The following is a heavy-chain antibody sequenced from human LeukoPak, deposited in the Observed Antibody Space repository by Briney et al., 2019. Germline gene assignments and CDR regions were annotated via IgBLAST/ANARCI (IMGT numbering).Heavy chain of an antibody. V-gene: IGHV4-34*01. Sequence: SETLSLTCAAYGGSFSGYYWSWIRQPPGKGLEWIGEINHSGGTDYNPSLKSRVTISVDTSKNQFSLKLSSVTAADTAVYYCARGFGLPTRPQQLVRYWFDPWGQGTLVTVSS. CDR3: ARGFGLPTRPQQLVRYWFDP. D-gene: IGHD6-13*01. CDR1: GGSFSGYY. J-gene: IGHJ5*02. CDR2: INHSGGT.